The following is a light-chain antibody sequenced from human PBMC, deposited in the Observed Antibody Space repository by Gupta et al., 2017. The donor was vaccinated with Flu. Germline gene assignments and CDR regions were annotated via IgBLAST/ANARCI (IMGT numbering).Light chain of an antibody. CDR2: LGS. Sequence: DIVMTQSPLSLPVTPGEPASISCRSSQSLLHSNGYNYLDWYLQKPGQSPQLLIYLGSNRASGVPDRFSGSGSGTDFTLKISRVEAEDVGVYYCKQALQTPLTFGQRTRVDIK. J-gene: IGKJ5*01. CDR3: KQALQTPLT. CDR1: QSLLHSNGYNY. V-gene: IGKV2-28*01.